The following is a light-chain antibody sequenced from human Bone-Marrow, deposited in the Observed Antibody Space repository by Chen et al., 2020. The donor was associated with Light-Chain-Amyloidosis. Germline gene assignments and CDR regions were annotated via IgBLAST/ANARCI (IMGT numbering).Light chain of an antibody. J-gene: IGLJ3*02. CDR1: NIGSTS. CDR2: DDS. CDR3: QVWDRSRDRPV. V-gene: IGLV3-21*02. Sequence: SYVLTQPSSVSVAPGQTATIACGGNNIGSTSVHWYQQTPGQAPLLFVYDDSDRPSGIPERLSGSNSGNTATLTISRVEAGDEADYYCQVWDRSRDRPVFGGGTKLTVL.